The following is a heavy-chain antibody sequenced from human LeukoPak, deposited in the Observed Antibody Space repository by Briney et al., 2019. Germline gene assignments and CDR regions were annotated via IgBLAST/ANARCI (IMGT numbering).Heavy chain of an antibody. D-gene: IGHD5-18*01. Sequence: SETLSLTCTVSGGSISSYYWSWIRQPAGKGLEWIGRIYTSGDTNYNPSLKSRVTISVDTSKNQFSLKLSSVTAADTAVYYCARAGPGYSYRYTPFSFDSWGQGTLVTVSS. CDR3: ARAGPGYSYRYTPFSFDS. J-gene: IGHJ4*02. V-gene: IGHV4-4*07. CDR1: GGSISSYY. CDR2: IYTSGDT.